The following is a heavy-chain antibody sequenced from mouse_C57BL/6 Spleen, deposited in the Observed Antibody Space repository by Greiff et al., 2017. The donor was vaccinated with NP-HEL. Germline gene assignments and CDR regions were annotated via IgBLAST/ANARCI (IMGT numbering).Heavy chain of an antibody. J-gene: IGHJ3*01. Sequence: QVHVKQPGAELVRPGSSVKLSCKASGYTFTSYWMHWVKQRPIQGLEWIGNIDPSDSETHYNQKFKDKATLTVDKSSSTAYMQLSSLTSEDSAVYYCARGGLTGTAWFAYWGQGTLVTVSA. D-gene: IGHD4-1*01. CDR1: GYTFTSYW. V-gene: IGHV1-52*01. CDR3: ARGGLTGTAWFAY. CDR2: IDPSDSET.